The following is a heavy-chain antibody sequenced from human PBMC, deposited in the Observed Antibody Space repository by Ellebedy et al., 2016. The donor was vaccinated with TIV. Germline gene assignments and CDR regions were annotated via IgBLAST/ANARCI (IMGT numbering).Heavy chain of an antibody. D-gene: IGHD3/OR15-3a*01. CDR2: IYSAGST. J-gene: IGHJ2*01. V-gene: IGHV3-53*01. CDR1: GFTVSSNY. CDR3: ARSFMIFGLVRWHFDL. Sequence: GESLKISCAASGFTVSSNYISWVRQAPGKGLEWASIIYSAGSTYYADSVKGRFTISRDDSKNTLYLQMNSLRAEDTAVYYCARSFMIFGLVRWHFDLWGRGTLVTVSS.